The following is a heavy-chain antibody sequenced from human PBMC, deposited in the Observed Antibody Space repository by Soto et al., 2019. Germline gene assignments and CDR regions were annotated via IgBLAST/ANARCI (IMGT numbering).Heavy chain of an antibody. CDR2: INHSGST. V-gene: IGHV4-34*01. CDR1: GGSFSGYY. D-gene: IGHD2-15*01. CDR3: ARGGCSGGSCYYMNYYYYGMDV. Sequence: SETLSLTCAVYGGSFSGYYWSWIRQPPGKGLEWIGEINHSGSTNYNPSLKSRVTISVDTSKNQFSLKLSSVTAADTAVYYCARGGCSGGSCYYMNYYYYGMDVWGQGTTVT. J-gene: IGHJ6*02.